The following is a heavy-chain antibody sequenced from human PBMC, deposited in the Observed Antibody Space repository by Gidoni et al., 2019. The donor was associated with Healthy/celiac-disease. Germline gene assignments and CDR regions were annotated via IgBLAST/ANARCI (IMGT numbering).Heavy chain of an antibody. D-gene: IGHD6-19*01. CDR1: GYTFTSYY. V-gene: IGHV1-46*03. CDR2: INPSGGST. Sequence: QVQLVQSGAEVKKPGASVKVSCTASGYTFTSYYMHWVRQAPGQGLEWMGIINPSGGSTSYAQKFQGRVTMTRDTSTSTVYMELSSLRSEDTAVYYCAREIAVAGTEDWFDPWGQGTLFTVSS. CDR3: AREIAVAGTEDWFDP. J-gene: IGHJ5*02.